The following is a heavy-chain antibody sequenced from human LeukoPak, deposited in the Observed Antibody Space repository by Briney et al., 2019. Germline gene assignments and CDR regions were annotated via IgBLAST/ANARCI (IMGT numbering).Heavy chain of an antibody. CDR1: GGSISSYY. V-gene: IGHV4-59*01. CDR3: ARGGNSWYADY. Sequence: SSETLSLTCTVSGGSISSYYWSWIRQPPGKGLEWIGYIHYSGSTSYNPSLKSRVTMSVDTSNNQFSLKVSSVTAADTAVYYCARGGNSWYADYWGQGTLVTVSS. CDR2: IHYSGST. D-gene: IGHD6-13*01. J-gene: IGHJ4*02.